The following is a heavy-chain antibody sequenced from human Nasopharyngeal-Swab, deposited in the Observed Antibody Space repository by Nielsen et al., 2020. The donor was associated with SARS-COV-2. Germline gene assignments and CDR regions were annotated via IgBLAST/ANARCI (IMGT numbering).Heavy chain of an antibody. J-gene: IGHJ6*02. D-gene: IGHD3-10*01. Sequence: PGKGLEWIGSIYYSGSTYYNPSLKSRVTISVDTSKNQFSLKLSSVTAADTAVYYCASPLWFGELLPASYYYYGMDVWGQGTTVGVSS. CDR2: IYYSGST. CDR3: ASPLWFGELLPASYYYYGMDV. V-gene: IGHV4-39*01.